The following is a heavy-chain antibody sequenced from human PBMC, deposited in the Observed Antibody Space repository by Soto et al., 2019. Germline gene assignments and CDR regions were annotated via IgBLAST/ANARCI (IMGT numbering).Heavy chain of an antibody. Sequence: GGSLRLSCAASGFTFSNYGMHWVRQAPGKGLEWVAVISKDGSNKYHADSVKGRFTISRDNSQNTLYLQMNSLRAEDTAVYYCARDLMIAAAGSDYWGQGTLVTVSS. D-gene: IGHD6-13*01. V-gene: IGHV3-30*03. CDR1: GFTFSNYG. CDR3: ARDLMIAAAGSDY. CDR2: ISKDGSNK. J-gene: IGHJ4*02.